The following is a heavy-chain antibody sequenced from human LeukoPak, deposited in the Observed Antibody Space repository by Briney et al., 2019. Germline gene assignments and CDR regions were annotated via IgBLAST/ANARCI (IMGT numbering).Heavy chain of an antibody. CDR2: IYPGYSET. J-gene: IGHJ3*02. V-gene: IGHV5-51*01. Sequence: GESLKISCQVSGYSFTSYWIGWVRQMPGKGLEWMGLIYPGYSETRYSPSFQGQVTISADKSISTAYLQWSSLKASDTAMYYCARRYYYDTSGYYLAHDAFDIWGQGTMVTVSS. D-gene: IGHD3-22*01. CDR3: ARRYYYDTSGYYLAHDAFDI. CDR1: GYSFTSYW.